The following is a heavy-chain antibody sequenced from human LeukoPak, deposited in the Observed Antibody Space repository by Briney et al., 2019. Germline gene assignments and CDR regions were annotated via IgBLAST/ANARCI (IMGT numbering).Heavy chain of an antibody. CDR1: GGSISSQY. CDR2: ISYSGST. CDR3: ARVGVSSVYFDY. Sequence: SETLSLTCTVSGGSISSQYWSWIRQPPGKGLEWIGYISYSGSTNYNPSLKSRVTISVDTSKNQFSLKLNSVTAADTAVYYCARVGVSSVYFDYWGQGTLVTVSS. V-gene: IGHV4-59*11. J-gene: IGHJ4*02. D-gene: IGHD5/OR15-5a*01.